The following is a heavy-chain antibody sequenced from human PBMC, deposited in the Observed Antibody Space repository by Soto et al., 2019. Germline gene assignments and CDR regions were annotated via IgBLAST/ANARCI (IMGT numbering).Heavy chain of an antibody. CDR2: IFQDGTA. J-gene: IGHJ4*02. Sequence: LALTCAVSGVSISSGNWWTWVRQSPPRGLEYIGEIFQDGTANYYPSFERRVAISVDTSNNQFSLKLTSVTAAGTAICFCARLFYDTRLNYIYFDFWGQGTLVSV. CDR3: ARLFYDTRLNYIYFDF. CDR1: GVSISSGNW. V-gene: IGHV4-4*01. D-gene: IGHD3-10*01.